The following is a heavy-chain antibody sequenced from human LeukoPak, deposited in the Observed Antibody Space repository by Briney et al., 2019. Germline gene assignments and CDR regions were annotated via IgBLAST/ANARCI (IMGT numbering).Heavy chain of an antibody. D-gene: IGHD3-22*01. Sequence: GGSLRLSCAASGFTFSSYWMSWVRQAPGKGLEWVANIKQDESEKYYVDSVKGRFTISRDNAKNSLYLQMNSLRAEDTAVYYCAKSPLMGYDNSGDSFDYWGQGTLVTVSS. J-gene: IGHJ4*02. CDR3: AKSPLMGYDNSGDSFDY. CDR2: IKQDESEK. V-gene: IGHV3-7*03. CDR1: GFTFSSYW.